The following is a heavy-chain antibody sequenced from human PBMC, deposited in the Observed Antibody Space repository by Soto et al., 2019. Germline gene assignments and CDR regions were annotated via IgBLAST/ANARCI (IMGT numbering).Heavy chain of an antibody. Sequence: QVQLQESGPGLVKPSETLSLTCTVSGDSMSGFYWSWIRQTPGKGLEWIGYINYVGRTSYYSPSLQSRVTISLDSSKNQFSLILSSVTAADTAVYFCARFRRNYSDYWGQGTLVTVSS. CDR1: GDSMSGFY. J-gene: IGHJ4*02. V-gene: IGHV4-59*01. CDR2: INYVGRTS. D-gene: IGHD3-10*01. CDR3: ARFRRNYSDY.